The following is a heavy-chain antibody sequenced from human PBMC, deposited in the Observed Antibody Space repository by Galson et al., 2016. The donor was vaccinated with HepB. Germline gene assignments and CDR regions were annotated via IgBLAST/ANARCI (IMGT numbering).Heavy chain of an antibody. Sequence: SLRLSCAASGFTFYNYAMDWVRQAPGGGLEWVAAIGGNGSPTYYADSVRGRLSISRDNPKNTLYLQMNSLRAEDTALYYCARGGGHGFFDYWGRGTLVIVSS. V-gene: IGHV3-23*01. D-gene: IGHD3-9*01. CDR1: GFTFYNYA. CDR3: ARGGGHGFFDY. J-gene: IGHJ2*01. CDR2: IGGNGSPT.